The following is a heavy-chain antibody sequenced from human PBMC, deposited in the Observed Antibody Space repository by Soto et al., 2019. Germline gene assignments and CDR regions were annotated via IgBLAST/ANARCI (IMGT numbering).Heavy chain of an antibody. Sequence: PGGSLRLSCAVSGFTFSSYAMSWVRQAPEKGLEWVSAISGSGGSTYYADSVKGRFTISRDNSKNTLYLQMNSLRAEDTAVYYCAKDHNWNYDPWGQGTLVTVPQ. CDR1: GFTFSSYA. D-gene: IGHD1-7*01. J-gene: IGHJ5*02. CDR3: AKDHNWNYDP. V-gene: IGHV3-23*01. CDR2: ISGSGGST.